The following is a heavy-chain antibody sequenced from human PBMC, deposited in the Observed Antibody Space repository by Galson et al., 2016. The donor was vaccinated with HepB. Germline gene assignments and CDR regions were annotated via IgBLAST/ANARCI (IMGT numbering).Heavy chain of an antibody. V-gene: IGHV3-33*01. CDR1: GFTFGVYG. Sequence: SLRLSCAASGFTFGVYGMHWVRQAPGKGLEWVAVIWYDGISHFYADSVKGRFTISRDNSTGMLYLQMNSLRAEDTAVYYCARDLQMTTAHNNWFDPWGQGTLVTVSP. CDR2: IWYDGISH. CDR3: ARDLQMTTAHNNWFDP. J-gene: IGHJ5*02. D-gene: IGHD4-17*01.